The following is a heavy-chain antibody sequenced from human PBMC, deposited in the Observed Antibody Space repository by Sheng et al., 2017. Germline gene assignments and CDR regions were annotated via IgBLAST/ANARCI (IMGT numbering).Heavy chain of an antibody. CDR1: GFTFSSYA. CDR2: ISYDGSNK. D-gene: IGHD1-26*01. CDR3: ARGSGSYSYYYYYGMDV. Sequence: QVQLVESGGGVVQPGRSLRLSCAASGFTFSSYAMHWVRQAPGKGLEWVAVISYDGSNKYYADSVKGRFTISRDNSKNTLYLQMNSLRAEDTAVYYCARGSGSYSYYYYYGMDVWGQGTTVTVSS. J-gene: IGHJ6*02. V-gene: IGHV3-30*04.